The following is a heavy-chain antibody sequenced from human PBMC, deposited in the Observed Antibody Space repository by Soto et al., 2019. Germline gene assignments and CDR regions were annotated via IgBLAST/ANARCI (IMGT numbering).Heavy chain of an antibody. CDR2: SYWDDND. CDR1: GFSLTTTGLG. D-gene: IGHD6-13*01. CDR3: AQSRSISPSWFHP. J-gene: IGHJ5*02. Sequence: QITLKESGPTLVKRTQTLTLTCTFSGFSLTTTGLGVAWIRQPPGKALEWLALSYWDDNDRYSASLRSRLTITKDTSKNQVVLTLTDVDPADTATYSCAQSRSISPSWFHPWGQGTLVTVSS. V-gene: IGHV2-5*02.